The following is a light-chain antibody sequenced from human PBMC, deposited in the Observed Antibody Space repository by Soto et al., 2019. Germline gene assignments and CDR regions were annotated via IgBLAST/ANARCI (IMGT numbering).Light chain of an antibody. V-gene: IGLV2-14*01. Sequence: QSALTQPASVSGSPGQSITISCTGTSSDVGAYNFVSWYQHHPGKAPKLMIYGVSNRPSGVSDRFSGSKSGNTASLTISGLQAEDEADYYCESFRSSNMWVFGGGTQLTVL. CDR3: ESFRSSNMWV. CDR2: GVS. CDR1: SSDVGAYNF. J-gene: IGLJ3*02.